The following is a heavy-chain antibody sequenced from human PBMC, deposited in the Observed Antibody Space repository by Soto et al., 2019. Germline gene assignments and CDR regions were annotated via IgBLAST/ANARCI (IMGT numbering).Heavy chain of an antibody. V-gene: IGHV3-48*02. J-gene: IGHJ4*02. CDR2: ISTTSSII. CDR1: GFTFSSYN. D-gene: IGHD3-22*01. CDR3: AREARTFGYTSGFPVHFDF. Sequence: GGSLRLSCAASGFTFSSYNMNWVRQAPGKGLEWISYISTTSSIIYYADSVEGRFTISRDNAKNSLYLQMSSLRDEDTAVYYCAREARTFGYTSGFPVHFDFWGQGTLVTVSS.